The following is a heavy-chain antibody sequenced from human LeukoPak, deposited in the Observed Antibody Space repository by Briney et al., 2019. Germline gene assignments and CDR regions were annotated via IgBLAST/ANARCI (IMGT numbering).Heavy chain of an antibody. J-gene: IGHJ4*02. V-gene: IGHV3-23*01. D-gene: IGHD2-15*01. CDR3: VKDRCTGGSCYNFDF. CDR2: ISGSGGTT. Sequence: PGGSLRLSCVASGFTFSSYAMRWLRQAPGKGLEWVSVISGSGGTTVYADSVKPRFTISRDISKNTLYVNMHTLSAGDAAVYYCVKDRCTGGSCYNFDFWGQGTLVTVSS. CDR1: GFTFSSYA.